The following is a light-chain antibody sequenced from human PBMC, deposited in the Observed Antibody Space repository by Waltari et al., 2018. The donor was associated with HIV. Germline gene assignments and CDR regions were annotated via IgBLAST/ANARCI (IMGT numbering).Light chain of an antibody. CDR1: QSLLHSNGYSY. CDR3: MQALQTPIT. Sequence: DIVMTQSPLSLPVTPGEPASISCRSSQSLLHSNGYSYLDWYLQKPGQSPQLLIYLGSNRASGVPDRFSGCWSGTDFTLKISRVEAEDVGVYYCMQALQTPITFGPGTKVDIK. CDR2: LGS. J-gene: IGKJ3*01. V-gene: IGKV2-28*01.